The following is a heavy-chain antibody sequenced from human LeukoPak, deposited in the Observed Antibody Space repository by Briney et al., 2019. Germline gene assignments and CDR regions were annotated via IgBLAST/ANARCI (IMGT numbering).Heavy chain of an antibody. CDR3: AREIGSSWYPPYYYGMDV. V-gene: IGHV1-2*02. J-gene: IGHJ6*02. CDR1: GYTFTGYY. CDR2: INPNSGGT. D-gene: IGHD6-13*01. Sequence: GASVKVSCTASGYTFTGYYMHWVRQAPGQGLEWMGWINPNSGGTNYAQKFQGRVTMTRDTSISTAYMELSRLRSDDTAVYYCAREIGSSWYPPYYYGMDVWGQGTTVTVSS.